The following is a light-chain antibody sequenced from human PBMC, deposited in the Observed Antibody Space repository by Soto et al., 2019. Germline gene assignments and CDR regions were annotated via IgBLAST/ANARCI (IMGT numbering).Light chain of an antibody. CDR1: QSVSSSF. CDR2: AAS. Sequence: ETVLTQSPGTVSLSPGERVTLSCRASQSVSSSFFAWYQSKPGRASRLVMYAASARGGGIPDRFSGSGSGTDFTLTISRLEPEDSAVYYCQQYGDSLWSFGQGTKVEVK. J-gene: IGKJ1*01. V-gene: IGKV3-20*01. CDR3: QQYGDSLWS.